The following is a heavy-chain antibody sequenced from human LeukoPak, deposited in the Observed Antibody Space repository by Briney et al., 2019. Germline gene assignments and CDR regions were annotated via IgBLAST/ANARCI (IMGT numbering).Heavy chain of an antibody. V-gene: IGHV7-4-1*02. J-gene: IGHJ6*02. CDR2: INTNTGNP. CDR1: GYTFTIYA. D-gene: IGHD4-17*01. CDR3: ERDPLFVYGDYAWYYYYGMDV. Sequence: ASVKVSCKSSGYTFTIYAINLVRQAPGQGLEWMGWINTNTGNPTYAQGFTGRFVFSLDTSVSTAYLQISSLKAEDTAVYYCERDPLFVYGDYAWYYYYGMDVWGQGTTVSVSS.